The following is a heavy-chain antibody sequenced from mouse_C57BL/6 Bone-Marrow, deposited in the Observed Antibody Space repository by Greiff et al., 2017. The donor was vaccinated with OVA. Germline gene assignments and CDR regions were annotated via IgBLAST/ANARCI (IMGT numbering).Heavy chain of an antibody. J-gene: IGHJ3*01. Sequence: EVQRVESGGDLVKPGGSLKLSCAASGFTFSSYGMSWVRQTPDKRLEWVATISSGGSYTYYPDSVKGRFTISRDNAKNTLYLQMSSLKSEDTAMYYCARHQDYYSNSWFAYWGQGTLVTVSA. CDR2: ISSGGSYT. CDR3: ARHQDYYSNSWFAY. CDR1: GFTFSSYG. D-gene: IGHD2-5*01. V-gene: IGHV5-6*01.